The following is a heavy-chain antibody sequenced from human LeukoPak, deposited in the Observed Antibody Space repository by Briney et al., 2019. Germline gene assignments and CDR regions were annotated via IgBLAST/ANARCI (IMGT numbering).Heavy chain of an antibody. D-gene: IGHD2-15*01. J-gene: IGHJ4*02. CDR2: INQESTET. CDR1: GFRFTGFW. Sequence: GGSLRLSCAASGFRFTGFWMSWVRQAPGKGPEWVANINQESTETYYVDSVRGRFTISRDNAKNSLSLQMNSLRVEDTAVYYCAREVDRSFGYWGQENLVTVSS. CDR3: AREVDRSFGY. V-gene: IGHV3-7*01.